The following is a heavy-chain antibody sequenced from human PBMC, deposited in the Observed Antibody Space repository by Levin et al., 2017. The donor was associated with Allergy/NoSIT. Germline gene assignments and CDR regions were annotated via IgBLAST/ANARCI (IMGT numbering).Heavy chain of an antibody. Sequence: GESLKISCNGSGYIFTNYWIGWVRQRPGKGLEWMGIIYPGDSDTTYSPSFQGQVTISADKSISTAYLQWSSLKASDTAMYDCARPTTVPWLDAFDIWGQGTMVTVSS. V-gene: IGHV5-51*01. CDR2: IYPGDSDT. CDR1: GYIFTNYW. CDR3: ARPTTVPWLDAFDI. D-gene: IGHD4-17*01. J-gene: IGHJ3*02.